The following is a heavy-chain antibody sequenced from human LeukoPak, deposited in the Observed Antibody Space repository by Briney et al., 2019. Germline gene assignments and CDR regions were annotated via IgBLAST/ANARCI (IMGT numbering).Heavy chain of an antibody. J-gene: IGHJ4*02. CDR3: ARGSRQLFDY. Sequence: SVKVSCKASGYTFTGYMHWVRQAPGQGLEWMGGIIPIFGTANYAQKFQGRVTITTDESTSTAYMELSSLRSEDTAVYYCARGSRQLFDYWGQGTLVTVSS. V-gene: IGHV1-69*05. D-gene: IGHD6-13*01. CDR2: IIPIFGTA. CDR1: GYTFTGY.